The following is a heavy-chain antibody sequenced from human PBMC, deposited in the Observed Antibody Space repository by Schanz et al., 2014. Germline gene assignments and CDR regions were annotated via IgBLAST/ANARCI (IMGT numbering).Heavy chain of an antibody. D-gene: IGHD1-26*01. CDR2: IRSKTHGGTT. J-gene: IGHJ4*02. V-gene: IGHV3-49*04. CDR1: GFTFGDYA. CDR3: TEVKWDPLRGRDDY. Sequence: EVQLVESGGGLVQPGRSLRLSCTGSGFTFGDYAMSWVRQAPGKGLEWVGFIRSKTHGGTTEYAAYVKGRFSISRDDSKSTAYLQMNSLRTEDTAVYCNTEVKWDPLRGRDDYWGQGTLVTVSS.